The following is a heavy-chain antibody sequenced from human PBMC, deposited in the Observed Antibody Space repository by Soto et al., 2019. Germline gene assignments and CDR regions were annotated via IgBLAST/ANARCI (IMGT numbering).Heavy chain of an antibody. CDR2: ISSSSSTI. Sequence: EVQLVESGGGLVQPGGSLRLSCAASGFTFSSYSMNWVRQAPGKGLEWVSYISSSSSTIYYADSVKGRFTISRDNAKNSLYLQMNSLRDEDTAVYYCAREGHSYDSSGYYQRRWVFDYWGQGTLVTVSS. V-gene: IGHV3-48*02. CDR1: GFTFSSYS. CDR3: AREGHSYDSSGYYQRRWVFDY. D-gene: IGHD3-22*01. J-gene: IGHJ4*02.